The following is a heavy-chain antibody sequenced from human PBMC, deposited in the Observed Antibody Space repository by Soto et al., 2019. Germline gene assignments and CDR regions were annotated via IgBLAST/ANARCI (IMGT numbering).Heavy chain of an antibody. CDR2: IIPIFGTA. D-gene: IGHD5-12*01. V-gene: IGHV1-69*13. CDR1: GGSFSSYA. Sequence: SVKVSCKASGGSFSSYAISWVRQAPGQGLEWMGGIIPIFGTANYAQKFQGRVTITADESTSTAYMELSSLRSEDTAVYYCASKNVEMATISDDAFDIWGQGTMVTVSS. CDR3: ASKNVEMATISDDAFDI. J-gene: IGHJ3*02.